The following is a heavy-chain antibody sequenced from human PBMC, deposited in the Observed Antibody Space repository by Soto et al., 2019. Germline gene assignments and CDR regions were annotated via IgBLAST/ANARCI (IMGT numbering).Heavy chain of an antibody. CDR1: GFTFSSYA. Sequence: GGSLRLSCAASGFTFSSYAMSWVRQAPGKGLEWVSAISGSGGSTYYADSVKGRFTISRDNSKNTLYLQMNSLRAEDTAVYFCAKGPYPDYWHYMDVWCKGTTVTVSS. CDR3: AKGPYPDYWHYMDV. V-gene: IGHV3-23*01. J-gene: IGHJ6*03. D-gene: IGHD4-17*01. CDR2: ISGSGGST.